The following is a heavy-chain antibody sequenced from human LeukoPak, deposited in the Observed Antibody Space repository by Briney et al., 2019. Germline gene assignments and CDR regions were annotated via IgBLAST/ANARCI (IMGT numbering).Heavy chain of an antibody. J-gene: IGHJ5*02. D-gene: IGHD2-2*01. V-gene: IGHV4-34*01. CDR2: INHSGST. Sequence: SETLSLTCAVYGGSFSGYYWSWIRQPPGKGLEWIGEINHSGSTNYNPSLKSRVTISVDTSKNQFSLKLSSVTAADTAVYYCARRPIIVVVPAAMMGWFDPWGQGTLVTVSS. CDR1: GGSFSGYY. CDR3: ARRPIIVVVPAAMMGWFDP.